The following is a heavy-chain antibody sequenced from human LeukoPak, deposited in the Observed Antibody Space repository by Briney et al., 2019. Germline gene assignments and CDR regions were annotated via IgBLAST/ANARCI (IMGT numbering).Heavy chain of an antibody. CDR2: IYYSGST. Sequence: SETLSLTCTVSGGSISSYYWSWIRQPPGKGLEWIGYIYYSGSTNYNPSLKSRVTISVDTSKNQFSLKLSSVTAADRAVYYCARESPQWLVTHWGQGTLVTVSS. CDR3: ARESPQWLVTH. CDR1: GGSISSYY. J-gene: IGHJ4*02. V-gene: IGHV4-59*01. D-gene: IGHD6-19*01.